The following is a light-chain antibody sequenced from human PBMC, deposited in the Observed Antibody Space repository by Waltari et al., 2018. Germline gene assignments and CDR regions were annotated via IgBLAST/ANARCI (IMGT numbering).Light chain of an antibody. J-gene: IGLJ3*02. V-gene: IGLV1-44*01. CDR1: GSNIGSNT. CDR2: TNS. CDR3: AAWDDGLNGWV. Sequence: QSVLTQPPSASGSPGQRVPISCSGSGSNIGSNTVNWYQQFPGAAPKLLIYTNSQRPSGVPDRFSGSKSGTSGYLAISGLQSEDEADYYCAAWDDGLNGWVFGGRTKLTVL.